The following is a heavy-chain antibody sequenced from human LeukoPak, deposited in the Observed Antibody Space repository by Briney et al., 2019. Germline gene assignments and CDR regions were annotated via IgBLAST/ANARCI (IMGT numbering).Heavy chain of an antibody. CDR2: IYYSGST. CDR3: ARVPQRITIFGVVAPLYFDY. D-gene: IGHD3-3*01. J-gene: IGHJ4*02. V-gene: IGHV4-30-4*08. Sequence: SETLSLTCTVSGGSISSGDYYWSWIRQPPGKGLEWIGYIYYSGSTYYNPSLKSRVTISVDTSKNQFSLKLSSVTAADTAVYYCARVPQRITIFGVVAPLYFDYWGQGTLVTVSS. CDR1: GGSISSGDYY.